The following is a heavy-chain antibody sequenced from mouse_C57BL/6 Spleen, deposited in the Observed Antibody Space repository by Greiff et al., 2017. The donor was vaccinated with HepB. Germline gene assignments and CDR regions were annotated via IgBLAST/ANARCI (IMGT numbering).Heavy chain of an antibody. CDR3: ASFNYYGSSPYYFDY. Sequence: QVQLQQPGAELVKPGASVKLSCKASGCTFTSYWMHWVKQRPGQGLEWIGMIHPNSGSTNYNEKFKSKATLTVDKSSSTAYMQLSSLTSEDSAVYYCASFNYYGSSPYYFDYWGQGTTLTVSS. CDR2: IHPNSGST. V-gene: IGHV1-64*01. D-gene: IGHD1-1*01. J-gene: IGHJ2*01. CDR1: GCTFTSYW.